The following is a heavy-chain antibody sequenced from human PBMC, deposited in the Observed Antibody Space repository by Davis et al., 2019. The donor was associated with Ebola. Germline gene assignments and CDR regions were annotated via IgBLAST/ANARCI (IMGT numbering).Heavy chain of an antibody. CDR1: GGSFSAYY. Sequence: MPSETLSLTCAVYGGSFSAYYWSWIRQPPGKGLEWIGEINHSGSTNYNPSLKSRVTISVDTSKNQFSLKLSSVTAADTAVFYCARAKKNSNYLAYYYYGMDVWGQGTTVTVSS. CDR2: INHSGST. D-gene: IGHD4-11*01. V-gene: IGHV4-34*01. CDR3: ARAKKNSNYLAYYYYGMDV. J-gene: IGHJ6*02.